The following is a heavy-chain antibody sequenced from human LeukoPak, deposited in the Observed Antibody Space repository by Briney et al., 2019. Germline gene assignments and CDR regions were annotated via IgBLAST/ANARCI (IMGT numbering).Heavy chain of an antibody. Sequence: ASVKVSCKASGYTFTSYGISWVRQAPGQGLEWMGWISAYNGNTNYAQKFQGRVTMTRDTSISTAYMELSRLRSDDTAVYYCARGRYSYGYHYWGQGTLVTVSS. J-gene: IGHJ4*02. CDR2: ISAYNGNT. CDR1: GYTFTSYG. D-gene: IGHD5-18*01. V-gene: IGHV1-18*01. CDR3: ARGRYSYGYHY.